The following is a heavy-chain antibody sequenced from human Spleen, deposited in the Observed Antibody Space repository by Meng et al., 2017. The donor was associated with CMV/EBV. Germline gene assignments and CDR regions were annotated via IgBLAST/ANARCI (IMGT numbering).Heavy chain of an antibody. CDR3: ARKKRTLLYFDY. Sequence: QLQLQEAGPGLEKPSETLTLTCTVSGGSISSSSYYWGWIRQPTGKGLEWIGSIYYSGSTYYNPSLKSRVTISVDTSKNQFSPKLSSVTAADTAVYYCARKKRTLLYFDYWGQGTLVTVSS. D-gene: IGHD3/OR15-3a*01. V-gene: IGHV4-39*07. J-gene: IGHJ4*02. CDR2: IYYSGST. CDR1: GGSISSSSYY.